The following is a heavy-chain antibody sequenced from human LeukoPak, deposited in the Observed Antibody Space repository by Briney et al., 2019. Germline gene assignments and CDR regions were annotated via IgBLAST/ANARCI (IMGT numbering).Heavy chain of an antibody. J-gene: IGHJ3*02. D-gene: IGHD3-22*01. Sequence: ASVKVSCKASGYTFTSYGISWVRQAPGQGLEWMGWISAYNGNTNYAQKFQGRVTMTRDTSISTAYMELSRLRSDDTAVYYCAAYYYDSSGHDAFDIWGQGTMVTVSS. CDR2: ISAYNGNT. CDR1: GYTFTSYG. V-gene: IGHV1-18*01. CDR3: AAYYYDSSGHDAFDI.